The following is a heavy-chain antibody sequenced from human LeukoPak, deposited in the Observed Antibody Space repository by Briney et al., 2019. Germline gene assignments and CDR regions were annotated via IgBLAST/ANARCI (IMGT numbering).Heavy chain of an antibody. CDR2: ISAYNGNT. J-gene: IGHJ4*02. V-gene: IGHV1-18*01. D-gene: IGHD2-8*01. CDR3: ATDVGLYRSSSPPFEY. CDR1: GYTFTSYG. Sequence: ASVKVSCKASGYTFTSYGISWVRQAPGQGLEWMGWISAYNGNTNYAQKLQGRVTMTTDTSTSTAYMELRSLTSDDTAFYYCATDVGLYRSSSPPFEYWGQGTLVTVSS.